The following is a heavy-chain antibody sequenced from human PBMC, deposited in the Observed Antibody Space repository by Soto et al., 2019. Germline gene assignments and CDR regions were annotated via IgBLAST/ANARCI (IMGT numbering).Heavy chain of an antibody. J-gene: IGHJ4*02. CDR3: ARDKITCLFDY. Sequence: QVQLQQWGAGLLKPSETLSLTCAVYGGSFSGYYWTWIRQPPGTGLEWIGEINHSGSTNYNPSLNSLVTISVDTSKTQFSLKLPSVTDADTAVYYCARDKITCLFDYWGQGTLVTVSS. V-gene: IGHV4-34*01. D-gene: IGHD3-10*01. CDR2: INHSGST. CDR1: GGSFSGYY.